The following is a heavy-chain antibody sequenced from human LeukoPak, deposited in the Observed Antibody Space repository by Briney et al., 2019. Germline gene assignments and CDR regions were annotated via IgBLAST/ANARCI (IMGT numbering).Heavy chain of an antibody. Sequence: GASVKVSCKASGYTFTGYHMHWVRQAPGQGLEWMGRINPYSGGTNSAQKFQGRVTMTRDTSISTVYMELSRLRSDDTAVYYCARRADCSSTSCYTDYYYYMDVWGKGTTVTVSS. CDR3: ARRADCSSTSCYTDYYYYMDV. CDR1: GYTFTGYH. V-gene: IGHV1-2*06. D-gene: IGHD2-2*02. CDR2: INPYSGGT. J-gene: IGHJ6*03.